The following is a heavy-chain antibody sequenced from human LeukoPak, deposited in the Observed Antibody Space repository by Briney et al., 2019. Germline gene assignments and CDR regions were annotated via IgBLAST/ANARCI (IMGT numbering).Heavy chain of an antibody. CDR3: ARAIVVVPAAKCWFDP. CDR2: IYYSGST. D-gene: IGHD2-2*01. V-gene: IGHV4-39*07. CDR1: GGSISSSSYY. J-gene: IGHJ5*02. Sequence: SETLSLTCTVSGGSISSSSYYWGWIRQPPGKGLEWIGSIYYSGSTYYNPSLKSRVTISVDTSKNQFSLKLSSVTAADTAVYYCARAIVVVPAAKCWFDPWGQGTLVTVSS.